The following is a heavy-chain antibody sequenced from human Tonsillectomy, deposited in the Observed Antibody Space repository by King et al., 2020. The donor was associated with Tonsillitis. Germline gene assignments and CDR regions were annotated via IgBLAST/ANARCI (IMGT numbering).Heavy chain of an antibody. CDR2: IHYGGST. Sequence: QLQESGPGLVRPSETLSLTCSVSGGSISPTSNYWGWIRKPPGRGLEWIGSIHYGGSTYCNPSLCGRVALSVGTSKSQFSLNLTSATAADTAVYYCARHLGRTYYFDYWGQGTLVTVSS. D-gene: IGHD6-6*01. J-gene: IGHJ4*02. V-gene: IGHV4-39*01. CDR1: GGSISPTSNY. CDR3: ARHLGRTYYFDY.